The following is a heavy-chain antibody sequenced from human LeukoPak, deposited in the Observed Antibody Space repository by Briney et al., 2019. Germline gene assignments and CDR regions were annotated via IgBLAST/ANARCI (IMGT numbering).Heavy chain of an antibody. Sequence: SETLSLTCTVSGGSINSSSYYWGWIRQPPGKGLDWIGSIFYSGNTYDNPSLKSRVTISVDTSKNQFSLKLSSVTAADTAVYYCARAGKAGYTSGRTSYWYFDLWGRDTLVTVSS. CDR1: GGSINSSSYY. V-gene: IGHV4-39*07. CDR2: IFYSGNT. D-gene: IGHD6-19*01. J-gene: IGHJ2*01. CDR3: ARAGKAGYTSGRTSYWYFDL.